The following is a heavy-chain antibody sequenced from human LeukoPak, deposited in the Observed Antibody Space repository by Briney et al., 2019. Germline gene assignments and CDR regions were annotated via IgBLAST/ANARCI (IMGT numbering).Heavy chain of an antibody. Sequence: SETLSLTCAVYGGSFSGYYWSWIRQPPGRGLEWIGEINHSGSTNYNPSLKSRVTISVDTSKNQFSLKLSSVTAADTAVYYCARLGCSSISCYTSNWFDPWGQGTLVTVSS. D-gene: IGHD2-2*02. CDR2: INHSGST. CDR3: ARLGCSSISCYTSNWFDP. J-gene: IGHJ5*02. V-gene: IGHV4-34*01. CDR1: GGSFSGYY.